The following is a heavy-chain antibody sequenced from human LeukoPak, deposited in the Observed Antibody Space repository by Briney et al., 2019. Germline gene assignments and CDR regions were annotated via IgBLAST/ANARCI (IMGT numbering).Heavy chain of an antibody. V-gene: IGHV4-38-2*02. CDR1: GYSISSGSY. Sequence: SSETLSLTCTVSGYSISSGSYWGWIRRPPGKGLEWVGSIYHSGSTYHNPSLKSRVAISVDTSKNQFSPKLRSVTAADTAVYYCARPTARLGWFDPWGQGTLVTVSS. CDR2: IYHSGST. J-gene: IGHJ5*02. CDR3: ARPTARLGWFDP. D-gene: IGHD6-6*01.